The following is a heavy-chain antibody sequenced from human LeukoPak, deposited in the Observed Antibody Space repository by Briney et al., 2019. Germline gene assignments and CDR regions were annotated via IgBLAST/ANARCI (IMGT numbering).Heavy chain of an antibody. Sequence: GRSLPLSCAASGFTFDDYAMHWVRQAPGKGLEWVSGISWNSGSIGYADSVKGRFTISRDNAKNSLYLQMNSLRAEDTALYYCATGYSSGWPPYYWGQGTLVTVSS. V-gene: IGHV3-9*01. J-gene: IGHJ4*02. D-gene: IGHD6-19*01. CDR3: ATGYSSGWPPYY. CDR2: ISWNSGSI. CDR1: GFTFDDYA.